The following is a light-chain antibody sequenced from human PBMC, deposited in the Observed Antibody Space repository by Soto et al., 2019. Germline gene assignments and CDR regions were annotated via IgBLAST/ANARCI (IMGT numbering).Light chain of an antibody. CDR2: DVS. J-gene: IGKJ5*01. CDR1: QNINAW. CDR3: QQANNFPPD. V-gene: IGKV1-12*01. Sequence: EIQMTQAPSTLSATVGDRITMTSRASQNINAWLAWYQQKPGKAPKLLIYDVSTLQSGVPSRFRGSGSGTDFTLTISSLKPEDFATYYCQQANNFPPDFGQGTRLEIK.